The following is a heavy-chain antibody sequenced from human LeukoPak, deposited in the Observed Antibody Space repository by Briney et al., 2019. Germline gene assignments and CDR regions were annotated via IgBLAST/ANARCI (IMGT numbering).Heavy chain of an antibody. Sequence: GGSLRLSCATSGFIFGNYRMHWVRHAPGKGLVWVSRINSDGSGTDYAESVKGRFSISRDNAKNTLYLQMNSLRAEDTAVYYCGRDLGGRSGYWGQGTLVTVSS. CDR1: GFIFGNYR. V-gene: IGHV3-74*01. CDR2: INSDGSGT. J-gene: IGHJ4*02. CDR3: GRDLGGRSGY. D-gene: IGHD1-26*01.